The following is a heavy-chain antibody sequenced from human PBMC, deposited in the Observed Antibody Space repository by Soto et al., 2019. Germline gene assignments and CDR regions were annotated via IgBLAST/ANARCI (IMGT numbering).Heavy chain of an antibody. CDR1: GFTFSSYA. D-gene: IGHD3-9*01. V-gene: IGHV3-23*01. CDR3: ERDPSTGSADH. CDR2: ISASGGST. J-gene: IGHJ4*02. Sequence: GGSLRLSCAASGFTFSSYAMNWVRQAPGKGLEWVSTISASGGSTYYTDSVKGRSTISRDNSKNTLSLQMNSLRAEDTAIYYCERDPSTGSADHWGQGTLVTVSS.